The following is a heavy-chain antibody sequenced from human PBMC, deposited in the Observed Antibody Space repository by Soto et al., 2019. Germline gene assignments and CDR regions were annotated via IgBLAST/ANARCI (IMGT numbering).Heavy chain of an antibody. J-gene: IGHJ6*02. Sequence: SETLSLTCAVYGGSFSGYYWSWIRQPPGKGLEWIGEINHSGSTNYNPSLKSRVTISVDTSKNQFSLKLSSVTAADTAVYYCARASIAAAGDNYGMDVWGQGTTVTVS. V-gene: IGHV4-34*01. CDR3: ARASIAAAGDNYGMDV. CDR1: GGSFSGYY. CDR2: INHSGST. D-gene: IGHD6-13*01.